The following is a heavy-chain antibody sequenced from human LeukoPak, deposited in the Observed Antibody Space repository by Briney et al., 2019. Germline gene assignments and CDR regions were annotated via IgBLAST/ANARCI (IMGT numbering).Heavy chain of an antibody. D-gene: IGHD3-22*01. CDR2: INHSGST. V-gene: IGHV4-34*01. Sequence: SETLSLTCAVYGGSFSGYYWSWIRQPPGKGVEWIGEINHSGSTNYNPSLTSRGTISVDTSKNQFSLKLRSGTAEDTAVYYCARNVGEYSSGYYPPPYYYYYGMDVWGQGTTVTVSS. CDR3: ARNVGEYSSGYYPPPYYYYYGMDV. CDR1: GGSFSGYY. J-gene: IGHJ6*02.